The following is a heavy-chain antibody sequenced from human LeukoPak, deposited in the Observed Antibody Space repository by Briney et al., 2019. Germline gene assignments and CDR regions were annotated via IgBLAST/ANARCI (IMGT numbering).Heavy chain of an antibody. CDR2: ISYDGSNK. V-gene: IGHV3-30*18. CDR3: AKGVDSSGWGVGY. CDR1: GFTFSSHG. J-gene: IGHJ4*02. D-gene: IGHD6-19*01. Sequence: GGSLRLSCAASGFTFSSHGMHWVRQAPGKGLEWVAVISYDGSNKYYADSVKGRFTISRDNSKNTLYLQMNSLRAEDTAVYYCAKGVDSSGWGVGYWGRGTLVTVSS.